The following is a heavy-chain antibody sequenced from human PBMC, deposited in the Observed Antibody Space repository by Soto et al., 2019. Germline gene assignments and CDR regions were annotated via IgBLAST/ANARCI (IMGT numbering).Heavy chain of an antibody. V-gene: IGHV4-30-2*01. Sequence: QLQLQESGSALVTPSQTLSLTCAVSGVSISNADYSWSWIRQPPGKGLEWIGYIYQSGSTTYNPSLKSRLXXSXDXSKNEFSLKLTSVTAADTAVYYCASDYTLRSYRFDYWGRGTLVTVST. J-gene: IGHJ4*02. D-gene: IGHD3-10*01. CDR2: IYQSGST. CDR1: GVSISNADYS. CDR3: ASDYTLRSYRFDY.